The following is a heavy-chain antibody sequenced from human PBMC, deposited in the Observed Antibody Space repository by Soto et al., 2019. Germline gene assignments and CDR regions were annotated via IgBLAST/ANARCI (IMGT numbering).Heavy chain of an antibody. CDR2: VFYTGRA. J-gene: IGHJ6*02. CDR3: ARDGDGRMTTNPYYYNGMDV. D-gene: IGHD4-4*01. Sequence: SESLSVTCTVPVGSLVSYYWSWIRQPPGKGLEWIGYVFYTGRANYNASLKSRVSISLDTSNYQFSLKLSSVTAADTAVYYCARDGDGRMTTNPYYYNGMDVWGPGTTVTVS. V-gene: IGHV4-59*01. CDR1: VGSLVSYY.